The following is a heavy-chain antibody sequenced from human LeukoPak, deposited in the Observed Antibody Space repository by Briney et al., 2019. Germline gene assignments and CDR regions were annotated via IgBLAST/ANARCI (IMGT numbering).Heavy chain of an antibody. CDR3: ARVERTQATVTLGGYYIMDV. CDR1: GGTFSNFA. D-gene: IGHD4-17*01. Sequence: SVKVSCKASGGTFSNFAITWVRQAPGQGLEWMGGITPIFNSANYAQRFQGRVTITADKPTSTAYMELSSLTSEDTAVYYCARVERTQATVTLGGYYIMDVWGKGTMVTVSS. J-gene: IGHJ6*04. CDR2: ITPIFNSA. V-gene: IGHV1-69*06.